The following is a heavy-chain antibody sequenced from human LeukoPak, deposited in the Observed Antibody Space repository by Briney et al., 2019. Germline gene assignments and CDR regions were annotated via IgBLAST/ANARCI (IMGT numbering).Heavy chain of an antibody. CDR3: AKVVGVAATQSGSWFDP. CDR2: ISGSGGST. Sequence: GGSLRLSCAASGFTFSSYAMSWVRQAPGKGMEWVSAISGSGGSTYYADSVKGRFTISRENSQNTLYLQLTSLRAEDPAVYYCAKVVGVAATQSGSWFDPWGQGTLVTVSS. D-gene: IGHD2-15*01. J-gene: IGHJ5*02. V-gene: IGHV3-23*01. CDR1: GFTFSSYA.